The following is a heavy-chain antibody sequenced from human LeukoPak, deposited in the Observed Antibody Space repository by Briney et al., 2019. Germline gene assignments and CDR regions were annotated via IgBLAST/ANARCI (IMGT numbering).Heavy chain of an antibody. D-gene: IGHD1-1*01. V-gene: IGHV4-38-2*02. Sequence: KPSETLSLTCAVYGGSFSGYYWGWIRQPPGKGLEWIGSIYRSGSTYYNPSLKSRVTISADTSKNQFSLKLSSVTAADTAVYYCARDGWNDDDGFDIWGQGTMVTVSS. J-gene: IGHJ3*02. CDR3: ARDGWNDDDGFDI. CDR1: GGSFSGYY. CDR2: IYRSGST.